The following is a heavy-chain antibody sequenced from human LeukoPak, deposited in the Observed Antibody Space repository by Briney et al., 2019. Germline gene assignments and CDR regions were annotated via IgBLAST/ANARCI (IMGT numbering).Heavy chain of an antibody. CDR1: GGSISSYY. J-gene: IGHJ6*02. Sequence: SETLSLTCAVSGGSISSYYWSWIRQPPGKGLEWIGYIYYSGSTNYNPSLKSRVTISVDTSKNQFSLKLSSVTAADTAVYYCASGRQQLAHYGMDVWGQGTTVTVSS. CDR3: ASGRQQLAHYGMDV. D-gene: IGHD6-13*01. CDR2: IYYSGST. V-gene: IGHV4-59*01.